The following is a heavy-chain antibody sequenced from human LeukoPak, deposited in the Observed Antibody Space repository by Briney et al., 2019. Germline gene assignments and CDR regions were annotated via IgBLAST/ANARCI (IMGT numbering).Heavy chain of an antibody. D-gene: IGHD6-13*01. V-gene: IGHV3-9*01. Sequence: GGSLRLSCAASGFTVSSNYMSWVRQAPGKGLEWVSGISWNSGSIGYADSVKGRFTISRDNAKNSLYLQMNSLRAEDTALYYCAKGGSWSLHWYFDLWGRGTLVTVSS. J-gene: IGHJ2*01. CDR3: AKGGSWSLHWYFDL. CDR1: GFTVSSNY. CDR2: ISWNSGSI.